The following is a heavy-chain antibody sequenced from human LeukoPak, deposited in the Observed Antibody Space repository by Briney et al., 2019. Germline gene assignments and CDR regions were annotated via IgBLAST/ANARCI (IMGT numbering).Heavy chain of an antibody. D-gene: IGHD6-19*01. J-gene: IGHJ4*02. V-gene: IGHV3-53*01. CDR1: GFTFSSNY. CDR2: IYSGDST. Sequence: GGSLPLSCAASGFTFSSNYMNWVRQAPGKGLEWVCVIYSGDSTNYADSVKGGFTISRDNSKNKLYLQMNSLRAEDPAVYFCARGIGWLTFTWWGQGTVVSVSS. CDR3: ARGIGWLTFTW.